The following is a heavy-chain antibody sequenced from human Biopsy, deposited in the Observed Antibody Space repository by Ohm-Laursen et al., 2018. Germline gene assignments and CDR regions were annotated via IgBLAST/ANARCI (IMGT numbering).Heavy chain of an antibody. CDR3: GRDGYFDGNAYYVDDYFYYGMDV. J-gene: IGHJ6*02. Sequence: GASVKVSCKASGYTFTSFDINWVRQATGQGLEWMGWMNPNSGNTGYAQKLQGRVTMTRNTSISTAYMELSSLRSEDTAVYYCGRDGYFDGNAYYVDDYFYYGMDVWGQGTTVTVSS. CDR1: GYTFTSFD. V-gene: IGHV1-8*01. D-gene: IGHD3-10*02. CDR2: MNPNSGNT.